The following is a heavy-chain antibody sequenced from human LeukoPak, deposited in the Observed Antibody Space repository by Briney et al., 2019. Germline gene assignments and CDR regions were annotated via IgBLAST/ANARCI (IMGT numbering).Heavy chain of an antibody. V-gene: IGHV4-30-2*01. D-gene: IGHD6-13*01. Sequence: SQTLSLTCTVSGGSISSGGYYWSWIRQPPGKGLEWIGYIYHSGSTYYNPSLKSRVTISVDRSKNQFSLKLSSVTAADTAVYYCARYIAAPEVYFDYWGQGTLVTVSS. J-gene: IGHJ4*02. CDR2: IYHSGST. CDR1: GGSISSGGYY. CDR3: ARYIAAPEVYFDY.